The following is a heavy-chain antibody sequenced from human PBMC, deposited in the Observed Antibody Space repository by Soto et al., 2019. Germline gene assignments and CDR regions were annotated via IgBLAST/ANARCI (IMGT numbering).Heavy chain of an antibody. CDR3: ARSAPRGIAAAGTKVGWFDP. CDR1: GGSFSGYY. V-gene: IGHV4-34*01. J-gene: IGHJ5*02. Sequence: SETLSLTCAVYGGSFSGYYWSWIRQPPGKGLDWIGEINHSGSTNYNPSLKSRVTISVDTSKNQFSLKLSSVTAADTAVYYCARSAPRGIAAAGTKVGWFDPWGQGDLVTVSS. D-gene: IGHD6-13*01. CDR2: INHSGST.